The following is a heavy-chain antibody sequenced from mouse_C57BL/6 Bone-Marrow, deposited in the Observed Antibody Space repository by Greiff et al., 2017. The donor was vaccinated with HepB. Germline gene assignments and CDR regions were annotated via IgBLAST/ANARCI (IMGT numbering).Heavy chain of an antibody. Sequence: EVQLQQSGPELVKPGASVKISCKASGYTFTDYYMNWVKQSHGKSLEWIGDINPNNGGTSYNQKFKGKVTFTVDKSSSTAYMELRSLTSEDSAVYYCARNIYLIAYWGQGTLVTVSA. CDR3: ARNIYLIAY. D-gene: IGHD1-1*01. V-gene: IGHV1-26*01. CDR1: GYTFTDYY. CDR2: INPNNGGT. J-gene: IGHJ3*01.